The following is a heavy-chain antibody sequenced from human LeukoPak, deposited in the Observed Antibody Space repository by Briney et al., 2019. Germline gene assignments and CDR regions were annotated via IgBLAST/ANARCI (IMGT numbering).Heavy chain of an antibody. J-gene: IGHJ4*02. CDR1: GFTFSSYA. CDR3: ARGNIYDFWSGYLDY. CDR2: ISYDGSNK. D-gene: IGHD3-3*01. V-gene: IGHV3-30-3*01. Sequence: GGSLRLSCATSGFTFSSYAMHWVRQAPGKGLEWVAVISYDGSNKYYADSVKGRFTISRDNSKNTLYLQMNSLRAEDTAVYYCARGNIYDFWSGYLDYWGQGTLVTVSS.